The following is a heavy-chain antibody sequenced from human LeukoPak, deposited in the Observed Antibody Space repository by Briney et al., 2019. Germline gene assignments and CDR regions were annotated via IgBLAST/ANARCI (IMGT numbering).Heavy chain of an antibody. CDR3: AKGGRCSGGSCYALFDY. J-gene: IGHJ4*02. CDR1: GFTFSSYG. CDR2: IWYDGSNK. Sequence: GGSLRLSCAASGFTFSSYGMHWVRQAPGKGLEWVAVIWYDGSNKYYADSVKGRFTISRDNSKNTLYLQMNSLRAEDTAVYYCAKGGRCSGGSCYALFDYWGQGTLVTVSS. D-gene: IGHD2-15*01. V-gene: IGHV3-33*06.